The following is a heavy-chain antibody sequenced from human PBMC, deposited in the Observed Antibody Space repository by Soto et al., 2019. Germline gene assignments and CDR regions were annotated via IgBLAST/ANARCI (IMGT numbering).Heavy chain of an antibody. CDR3: ARCIFGGVCLPNFDY. D-gene: IGHD3-16*01. Sequence: PGGSLRLSCAAPGFTFSSYSMNWVRQAPGKGLEWVSYISSSSSTIYYADSVKGRFTISRDNAKNSLYLQMNSLRAEDTAVYYWARCIFGGVCLPNFDYWGQGTLVPVSS. V-gene: IGHV3-48*01. J-gene: IGHJ4*02. CDR2: ISSSSSTI. CDR1: GFTFSSYS.